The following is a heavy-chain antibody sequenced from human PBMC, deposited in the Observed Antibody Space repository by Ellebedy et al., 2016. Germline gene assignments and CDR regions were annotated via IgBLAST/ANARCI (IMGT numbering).Heavy chain of an antibody. Sequence: GESLKISXAASGFTFSSYGMHWVRQAPGKGLEWVAVISYDGSNKYYADSVKGRFTISRDNSKNTLYLQMNSLRAEDTAVYYCARGADWLFPYYFDYWGQGTLVTVSS. V-gene: IGHV3-30*03. D-gene: IGHD3-9*01. CDR3: ARGADWLFPYYFDY. CDR2: ISYDGSNK. J-gene: IGHJ4*02. CDR1: GFTFSSYG.